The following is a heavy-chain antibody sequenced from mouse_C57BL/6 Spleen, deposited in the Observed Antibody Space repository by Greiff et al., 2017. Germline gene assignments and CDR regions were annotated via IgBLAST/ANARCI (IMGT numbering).Heavy chain of an antibody. CDR2: IRNKANGYTT. Sequence: EVHLVESGGGLVQPGGSLSLSCAASGFTFTDYYMSWVRQPPGKALEWLGFIRNKANGYTTEYSASVKGRFTISRDNSQSILYLQMNALRAEDSATYYCARCGYDEGYYYAMDYWGQGTSVTVSS. V-gene: IGHV7-3*01. D-gene: IGHD2-2*01. CDR3: ARCGYDEGYYYAMDY. J-gene: IGHJ4*01. CDR1: GFTFTDYY.